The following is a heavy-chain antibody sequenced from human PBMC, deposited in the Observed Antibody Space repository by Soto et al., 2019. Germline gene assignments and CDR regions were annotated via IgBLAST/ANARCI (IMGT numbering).Heavy chain of an antibody. CDR3: AKRRSYSSGPNWFDP. V-gene: IGHV3-30*18. CDR2: ISYDGSNK. CDR1: GFTFSSYG. D-gene: IGHD6-19*01. J-gene: IGHJ5*02. Sequence: GGSLRLSCAASGFTFSSYGMHWVRQAPGKGLEWVAVISYDGSNKYYADSVKGRFTISRDNSKNTLYLQMNSLRAEDTAVYYCAKRRSYSSGPNWFDPWGQGTLVTVSS.